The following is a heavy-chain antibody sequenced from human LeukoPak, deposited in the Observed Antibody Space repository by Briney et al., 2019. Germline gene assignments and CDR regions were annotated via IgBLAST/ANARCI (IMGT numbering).Heavy chain of an antibody. D-gene: IGHD3-9*01. CDR2: INHSGST. Sequence: SETLSLTCAVYGGSFSGYYWSWIRQPPGKGLEWIGEINHSGSTNYNPSLKSRVTISVDTSKNQFSLKLSSVTAADTAVYYCAALNYDILTGYSNYYFDYWGQGTLVTVSS. J-gene: IGHJ4*02. V-gene: IGHV4-34*01. CDR3: AALNYDILTGYSNYYFDY. CDR1: GGSFSGYY.